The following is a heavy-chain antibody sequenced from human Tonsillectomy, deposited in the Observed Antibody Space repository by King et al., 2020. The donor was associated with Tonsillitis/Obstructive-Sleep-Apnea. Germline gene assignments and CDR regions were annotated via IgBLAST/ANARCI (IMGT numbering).Heavy chain of an antibody. CDR1: GFTFSNAW. CDR3: TTSSPDYDFWSCYYTEADY. J-gene: IGHJ4*02. D-gene: IGHD3-3*01. V-gene: IGHV3-15*01. CDR2: IKSKTDGGTT. Sequence: VQLVESGGGLVKPGGSLRLSCAASGFTFSNAWMSCVRQAPGKGLEWGGRIKSKTDGGTTDYAAPGKGRYTISRDALKKTLYLQMNSLKTEDTAVYYFTTSSPDYDFWSCYYTEADYWGQGTLVTVSS.